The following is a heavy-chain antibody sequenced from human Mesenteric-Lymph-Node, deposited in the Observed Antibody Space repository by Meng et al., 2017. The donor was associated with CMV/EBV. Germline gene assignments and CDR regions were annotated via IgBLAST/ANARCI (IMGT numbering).Heavy chain of an antibody. Sequence: ASVKVSCKAAGYTFSNYGINWVRQAPGQGPEWMGWISTYNGNTNYAQKLQGRVTMTTHRSTNTAYMELRSLRSDDTAMYYCATSIPAAGSLYYYGMDVWGQGTTVTVSS. CDR3: ATSIPAAGSLYYYGMDV. J-gene: IGHJ6*02. D-gene: IGHD6-13*01. CDR2: ISTYNGNT. CDR1: GYTFSNYG. V-gene: IGHV1-18*01.